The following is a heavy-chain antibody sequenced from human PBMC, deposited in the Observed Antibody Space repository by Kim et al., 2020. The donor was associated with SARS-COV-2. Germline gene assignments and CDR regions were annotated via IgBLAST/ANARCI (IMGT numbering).Heavy chain of an antibody. V-gene: IGHV3-64D*06. Sequence: DSVKGRLTISRDNSKNTLYLQMSSLRAGDTAVYYCVKGWYGGYEEGAFDIWGQGTMVTVSS. CDR3: VKGWYGGYEEGAFDI. J-gene: IGHJ3*02. D-gene: IGHD5-12*01.